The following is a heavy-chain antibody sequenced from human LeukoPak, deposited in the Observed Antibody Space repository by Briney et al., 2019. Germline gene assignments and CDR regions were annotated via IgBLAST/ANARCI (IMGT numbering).Heavy chain of an antibody. CDR2: IRSKTYGGTT. CDR1: GFTFGDYA. V-gene: IGHV3-49*04. CDR3: TRPYYDILTGYYLFDY. D-gene: IGHD3-9*01. Sequence: GGSLRLSCTASGFTFGDYAMSWVRQAPGKGLEWVGFIRSKTYGGTTEYAASVKGRFTISRDDSKSIAYLQMNSLKTEDTAVYYCTRPYYDILTGYYLFDYWGQGTLVTVSS. J-gene: IGHJ4*02.